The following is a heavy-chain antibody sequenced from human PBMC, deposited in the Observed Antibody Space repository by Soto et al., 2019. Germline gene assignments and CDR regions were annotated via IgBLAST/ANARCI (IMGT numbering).Heavy chain of an antibody. CDR1: AGTFNTYS. CDR3: ARTGSFDY. V-gene: IGHV1-69*02. D-gene: IGHD3-10*01. Sequence: QVQLVQSGAEVKKPGASVRVSCKASAGTFNTYSIMWVRQAPGQGLEWLGRTIHPIDLINYAQKFQGRFTITVDKSTTTVYMELRSLRYEDTAIYYCARTGSFDYWGQGTRVTVSS. J-gene: IGHJ4*02. CDR2: TIHPIDLI.